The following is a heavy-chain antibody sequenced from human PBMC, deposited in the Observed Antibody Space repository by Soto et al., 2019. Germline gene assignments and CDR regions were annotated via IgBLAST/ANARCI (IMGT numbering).Heavy chain of an antibody. D-gene: IGHD6-13*01. CDR1: GYSFTSYW. CDR3: ARGLIAAAVSVGFDP. J-gene: IGHJ5*02. CDR2: IYPGDSDT. V-gene: IGHV5-51*01. Sequence: GASLKLYCKGSGYSFTSYWIGWVRQMPGKGLEWMGIIYPGDSDTRYSPSFQGQVTISADKSISTAYLQWSSLKASDTAMYYCARGLIAAAVSVGFDPWGQGTLVTVSS.